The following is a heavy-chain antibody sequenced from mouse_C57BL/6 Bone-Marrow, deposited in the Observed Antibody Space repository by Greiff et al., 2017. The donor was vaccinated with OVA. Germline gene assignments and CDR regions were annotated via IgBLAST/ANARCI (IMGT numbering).Heavy chain of an antibody. Sequence: EVQLQQSGAELVRPGASVKLSCTASGFNIKDYYMHWVKQRPEQGLEWIGRIAPEDGDTEYAPKFPGKATMTADTSSNTAYLQLSSLTSEDTAVYYCTTDGSSLSWFAYWGQGTLVTVSA. CDR2: IAPEDGDT. CDR1: GFNIKDYY. D-gene: IGHD1-1*01. J-gene: IGHJ3*01. CDR3: TTDGSSLSWFAY. V-gene: IGHV14-1*01.